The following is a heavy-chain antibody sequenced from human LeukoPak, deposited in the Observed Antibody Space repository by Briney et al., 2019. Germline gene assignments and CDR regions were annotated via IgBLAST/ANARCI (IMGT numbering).Heavy chain of an antibody. D-gene: IGHD3-3*01. J-gene: IGHJ6*02. Sequence: ASVKVSCKASGYTFTSYGISWVRQAPGQGLEWMGWISAYNGNTSYAQKLQGRVTMTTDTSTSTAYMELRSLRSDDTAVYYCARGGLRFLEWLLYSPDYGMDVWGQGTTVTVSS. V-gene: IGHV1-18*01. CDR2: ISAYNGNT. CDR1: GYTFTSYG. CDR3: ARGGLRFLEWLLYSPDYGMDV.